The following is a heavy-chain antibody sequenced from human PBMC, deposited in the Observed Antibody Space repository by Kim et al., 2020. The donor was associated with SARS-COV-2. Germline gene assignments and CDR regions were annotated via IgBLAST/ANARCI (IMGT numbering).Heavy chain of an antibody. J-gene: IGHJ4*02. D-gene: IGHD6-19*01. V-gene: IGHV3-21*01. Sequence: YSDSVNGRFTISRDNAKNSLFLQMNSLRGEDTAVYYCARVAGYSSGWNIDYWGQGTLVTVS. CDR3: ARVAGYSSGWNIDY.